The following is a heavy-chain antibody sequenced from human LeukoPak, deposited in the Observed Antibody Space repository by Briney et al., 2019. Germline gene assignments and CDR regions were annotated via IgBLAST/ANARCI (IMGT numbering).Heavy chain of an antibody. CDR3: ARTRVPGSYSPKGPFDY. Sequence: PSETLSLTCTVSGGSISSNNYYWVWIRQPPSKGLEWIGSMYYSGSIFYNPSLKSRVTIPVNSSKNQFSLKVTSVTAADTAVYYCARTRVPGSYSPKGPFDYWGQGTLVTVSS. V-gene: IGHV4-39*07. CDR1: GGSISSNNYY. D-gene: IGHD1-26*01. CDR2: MYYSGSI. J-gene: IGHJ4*02.